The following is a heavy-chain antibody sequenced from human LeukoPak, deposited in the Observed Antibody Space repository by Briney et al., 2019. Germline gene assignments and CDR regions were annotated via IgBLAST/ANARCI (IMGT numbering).Heavy chain of an antibody. CDR1: VGSISSSNW. J-gene: IGHJ5*02. CDR2: IYHSGST. D-gene: IGHD6-13*01. CDR3: ARDPSSSWYGRGRNNWFDP. Sequence: SGTLSLTCAVSVGSISSSNWWSWVRQPPGKGLEWIGEIYHSGSTDYNPSLKSRVTISVDKSKNQFSLKLSSVTAADTAVYYCARDPSSSWYGRGRNNWFDPWGQGTLVTVSS. V-gene: IGHV4-4*02.